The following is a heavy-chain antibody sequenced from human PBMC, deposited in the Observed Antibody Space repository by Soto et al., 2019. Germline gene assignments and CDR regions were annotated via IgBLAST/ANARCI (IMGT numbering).Heavy chain of an antibody. Sequence: PGGSLRLSCAASGFTFSSYAMHWVRQAPGKGLEWVAVISYDGSNKYYADSVKGRFTISRDNSKNTLYLQMNSLRAEDTAVYYCAKQFADYWGQGTLVTVSS. CDR2: ISYDGSNK. V-gene: IGHV3-30*18. J-gene: IGHJ4*02. CDR3: AKQFADY. CDR1: GFTFSSYA.